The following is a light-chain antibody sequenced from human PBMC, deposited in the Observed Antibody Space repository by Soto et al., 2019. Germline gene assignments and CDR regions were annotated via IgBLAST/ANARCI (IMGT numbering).Light chain of an antibody. CDR2: GAS. V-gene: IGKV3-20*01. CDR1: QSVSSTY. Sequence: EIVLTQSPGTLSLSPGERATLSCRASQSVSSTYLAWYQQKPGQAPRLLIYGASSRATGIPDRFSGSGSGTDLTLTISRLEPEDFAVFYCQQYGSSPITFGQGTRLEIK. J-gene: IGKJ5*01. CDR3: QQYGSSPIT.